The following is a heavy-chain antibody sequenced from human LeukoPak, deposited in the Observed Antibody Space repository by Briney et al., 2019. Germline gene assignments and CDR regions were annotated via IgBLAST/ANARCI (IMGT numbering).Heavy chain of an antibody. CDR3: ARDNSVRDEAWWFNP. CDR2: ISPSGGST. V-gene: IGHV1-46*01. D-gene: IGHD5-24*01. J-gene: IGHJ5*02. Sequence: ASVKVSCKVSGYTPTQLSMHWVRQAPGQGPEWMGVISPSGGSTIYAQKFKGRVTLTRDMSTSTDYLELSSLRSEDMAVYYCARDNSVRDEAWWFNPWGQGTLVTVSS. CDR1: GYTPTQLS.